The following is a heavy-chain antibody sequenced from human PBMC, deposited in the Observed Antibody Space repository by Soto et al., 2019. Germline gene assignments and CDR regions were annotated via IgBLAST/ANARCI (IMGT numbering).Heavy chain of an antibody. CDR1: GGSISSGGYS. CDR3: ARDEYYYDSSGPGAFDI. CDR2: IYHSGST. V-gene: IGHV4-30-2*01. Sequence: SETLSLTCAVSGGSISSGGYSWSWIRQPPGKGLEWIGYIYHSGSTYYNPSLKSRVTISVDRSKNQFSLKLSSVTAADTAVYYCARDEYYYDSSGPGAFDIWGQGTMVT. J-gene: IGHJ3*02. D-gene: IGHD3-22*01.